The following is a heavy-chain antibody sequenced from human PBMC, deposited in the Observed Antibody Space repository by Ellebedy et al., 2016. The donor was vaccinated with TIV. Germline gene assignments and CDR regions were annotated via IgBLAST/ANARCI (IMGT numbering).Heavy chain of an antibody. Sequence: SETLSLTCTVSDYSISSGFYWGWLRQPPGKGLEWVGTIYHSGSTFYNSSLKSRVTISVDTSKNQFTLNLRSVTAADTAVDYCARESYYIYKNDATNWFDPWGQGTLVTVSS. J-gene: IGHJ5*02. D-gene: IGHD3-10*01. CDR3: ARESYYIYKNDATNWFDP. CDR1: DYSISSGFY. V-gene: IGHV4-38-2*02. CDR2: IYHSGST.